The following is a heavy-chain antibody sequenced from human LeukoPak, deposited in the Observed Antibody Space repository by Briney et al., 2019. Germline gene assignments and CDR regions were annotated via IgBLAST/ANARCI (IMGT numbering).Heavy chain of an antibody. CDR1: GSIFNVLY. CDR3: ARENWYYDH. V-gene: IGHV1-2*02. Sequence: ASVKVSCKSYGSIFNVLYMHWVRQVPGQGLEWMGWISPDGGVTNYAQKFQGRVTLTRDSATTTDYMELSRLTSDDTAVYYCARENWYYDHWGQGTLVTVSS. CDR2: ISPDGGVT. J-gene: IGHJ4*02.